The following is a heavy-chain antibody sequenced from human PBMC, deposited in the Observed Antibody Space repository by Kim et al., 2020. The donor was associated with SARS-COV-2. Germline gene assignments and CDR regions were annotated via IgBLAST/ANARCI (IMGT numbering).Heavy chain of an antibody. CDR1: GFTFSSYG. J-gene: IGHJ4*02. CDR3: AKDVDTDPSRALVY. CDR2: ISYDGSNK. D-gene: IGHD5-18*01. V-gene: IGHV3-30*18. Sequence: GGSLRLSCAASGFTFSSYGMHWVRQAPGKGLEWVAAISYDGSNKYYADSVKGRFTISRDNSKNTLYLQMNSLRAEDTAVYYCAKDVDTDPSRALVYWGQGTLVTVSS.